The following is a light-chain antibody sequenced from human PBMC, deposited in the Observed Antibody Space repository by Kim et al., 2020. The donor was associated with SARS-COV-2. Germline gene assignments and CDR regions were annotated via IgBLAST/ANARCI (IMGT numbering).Light chain of an antibody. J-gene: IGKJ4*01. V-gene: IGKV3-11*01. CDR2: DAS. CDR1: QSVSRY. CDR3: QQRSNWPLT. Sequence: EIVLTQSPATLSLSPGERATLSCRASQSVSRYLAWYQQKPRQAPRLLIYDASNRATGIPARFSGSGSGTDFTLTISSLEPEDFAVYYCQQRSNWPLTFGGGTKVDIK.